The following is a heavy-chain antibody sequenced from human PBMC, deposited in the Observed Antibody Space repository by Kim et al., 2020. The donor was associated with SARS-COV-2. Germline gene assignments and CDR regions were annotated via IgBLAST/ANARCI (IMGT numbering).Heavy chain of an antibody. CDR2: IWYDGSNK. CDR1: GFTFSSYG. D-gene: IGHD3-10*01. CDR3: ARQNYGFHYYYYYYGMDV. J-gene: IGHJ6*02. Sequence: GGSLRLSCAASGFTFSSYGMHWVRQAPGKGLEWVAVIWYDGSNKYYADSVKGRFTISRDNSKNTLYLQMNSLRAEDTAVYYCARQNYGFHYYYYYYGMDVWGQGTTVTVSS. V-gene: IGHV3-33*01.